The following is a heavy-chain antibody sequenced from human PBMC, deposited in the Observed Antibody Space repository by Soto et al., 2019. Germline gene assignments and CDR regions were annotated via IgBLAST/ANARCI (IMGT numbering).Heavy chain of an antibody. CDR1: GFTFSSYG. D-gene: IGHD3-3*01. Sequence: QVQLVESGGGVVQPGRSLRLSCAASGFTFSSYGMHWVRQAPGKGLEWVAVIWYDGSNKYYADSVKGRFTISRDNSKNTLYLQMNSLRAEDTAVYYCARDSSQVTIFGGFDPWGQGTLVTVSS. CDR2: IWYDGSNK. J-gene: IGHJ5*02. V-gene: IGHV3-33*01. CDR3: ARDSSQVTIFGGFDP.